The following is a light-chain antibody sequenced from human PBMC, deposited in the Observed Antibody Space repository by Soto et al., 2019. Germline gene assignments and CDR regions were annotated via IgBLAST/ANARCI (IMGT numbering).Light chain of an antibody. J-gene: IGKJ1*01. V-gene: IGKV1-5*01. CDR3: QQYYSHWT. Sequence: DIQMTQSPATLSASVGDRVTITCRASQSISGRLAWYQQRAGIAPKLLLYEASSVDNGVPSRFSGSGPGTEFTLTISSLQPDDFATYFCQQYYSHWTFGHGTKVEIK. CDR2: EAS. CDR1: QSISGR.